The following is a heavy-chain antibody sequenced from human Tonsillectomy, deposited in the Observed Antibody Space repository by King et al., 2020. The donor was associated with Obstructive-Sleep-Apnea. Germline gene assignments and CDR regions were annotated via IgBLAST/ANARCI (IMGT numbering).Heavy chain of an antibody. V-gene: IGHV3-23*04. CDR3: AKDIAAASLDY. J-gene: IGHJ4*02. CDR1: GFTFSSYA. D-gene: IGHD6-13*01. CDR2: ISGSGHST. Sequence: VQLVESGGGLLQPGGSLRLSCAASGFTFSSYAMSWVRQAPGKGLEWVSAISGSGHSTYYADSVKGRFTLSRGNSKNTLYLQMNSLRAEDTAVYYCAKDIAAASLDYWGQGTLVTVSS.